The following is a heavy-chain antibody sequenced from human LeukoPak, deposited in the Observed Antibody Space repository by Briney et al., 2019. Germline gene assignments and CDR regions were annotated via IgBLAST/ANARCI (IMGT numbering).Heavy chain of an antibody. V-gene: IGHV1-69*13. CDR3: ASKHILTGYYIDWYFDL. CDR1: GGTFSSYA. J-gene: IGHJ2*01. CDR2: IIPIFGTA. Sequence: ASVKVSCKASGGTFSSYAISWVRQAPGQGLEWMGGIIPIFGTANYAQKSQGRVTITADESTSTAYMELSSLRSEDTAVYYCASKHILTGYYIDWYFDLWGRGTLVTVSS. D-gene: IGHD3-9*01.